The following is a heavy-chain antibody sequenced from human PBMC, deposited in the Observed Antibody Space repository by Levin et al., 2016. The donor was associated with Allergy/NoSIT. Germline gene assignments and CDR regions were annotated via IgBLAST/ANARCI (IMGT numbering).Heavy chain of an antibody. CDR3: ARQAPGSGRSLYNWFDP. CDR2: IYYSGST. J-gene: IGHJ5*02. Sequence: WIRQPPGKGLEWIGYIYYSGSTNYNPSLKSRVTISVDTFKNQFSLKLSSVTAADTAVYYCARQAPGSGRSLYNWFDPWGQGTLVTVSS. V-gene: IGHV4-61*07. D-gene: IGHD1-26*01.